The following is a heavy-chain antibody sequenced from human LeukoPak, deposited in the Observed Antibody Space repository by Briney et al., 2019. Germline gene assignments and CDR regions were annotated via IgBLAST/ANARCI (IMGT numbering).Heavy chain of an antibody. Sequence: PSETLSLTCTVSDYSISTGYYWGWIRQPPGKGLEWIGSIYYSGSTYYNPSLKSRVTISVDTSKNQFSLKLSSVTAADTAVYYCARDHYYDSSGLAYWGQGTLVTVSS. CDR1: DYSISTGYY. CDR2: IYYSGST. D-gene: IGHD3-22*01. CDR3: ARDHYYDSSGLAY. V-gene: IGHV4-38-2*02. J-gene: IGHJ4*02.